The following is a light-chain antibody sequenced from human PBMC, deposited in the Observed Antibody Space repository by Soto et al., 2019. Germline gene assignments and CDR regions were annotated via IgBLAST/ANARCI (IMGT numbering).Light chain of an antibody. CDR1: QSVNIN. CDR3: QQYKDWPPLT. V-gene: IGKV3D-15*01. Sequence: EIVMTQSPVTLSASPGERVTLSCRASQSVNINLAWYQQRPGQAPRVLIYGASNRASGIPDRFSGSGSGTDFTLTISSLEPDDFARYCCQQYKDWPPLTFGGGTRVEIK. J-gene: IGKJ4*01. CDR2: GAS.